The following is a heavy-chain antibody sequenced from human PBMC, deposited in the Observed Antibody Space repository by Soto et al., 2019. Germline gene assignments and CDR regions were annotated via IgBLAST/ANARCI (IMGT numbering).Heavy chain of an antibody. D-gene: IGHD2-15*01. CDR2: INWNSGSI. Sequence: QPGGSLRLSCAASGFTFDDYAMHWVRQVPGKGLEWVSGINWNSGSIGYGDSVKGRFAISRDNAKNSLYLQMSSLRAEDTAVYYCARAYSDAFDIWGQGTMVTVSS. CDR1: GFTFDDYA. V-gene: IGHV3-9*01. J-gene: IGHJ3*02. CDR3: ARAYSDAFDI.